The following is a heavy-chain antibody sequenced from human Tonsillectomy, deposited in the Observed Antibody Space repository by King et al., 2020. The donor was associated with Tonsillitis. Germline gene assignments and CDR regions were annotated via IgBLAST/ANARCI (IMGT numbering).Heavy chain of an antibody. CDR1: GITCSTYA. J-gene: IGHJ5*02. CDR3: AKGSASCYTCWFDP. CDR2: TSSDGTNK. Sequence: QLVQSGGGVVQPGRSLRLSCAASGITCSTYAMHWVLQAPGKGLEWVAATSSDGTNKYYGDSVKGRFTISRDNSKNTLYLQMNSLRVDDTAVYYCAKGSASCYTCWFDPWGQGTLVTVSS. V-gene: IGHV3-30*18. D-gene: IGHD2-2*02.